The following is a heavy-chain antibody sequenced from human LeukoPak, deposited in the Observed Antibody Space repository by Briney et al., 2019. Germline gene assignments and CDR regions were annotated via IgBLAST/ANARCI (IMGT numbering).Heavy chain of an antibody. J-gene: IGHJ6*02. D-gene: IGHD5-18*01. Sequence: GGSLRLSCAASGFIFSDYEMNWVRQAPGKGLEWVSYISSSGRTTFYPDSVKGRFTITRDNAKNSLLPLMNKRRAGDTAVYVCARRLPSSTTDVWGQGTTVTVSS. V-gene: IGHV3-48*03. CDR2: ISSSGRTT. CDR1: GFIFSDYE. CDR3: ARRLPSSTTDV.